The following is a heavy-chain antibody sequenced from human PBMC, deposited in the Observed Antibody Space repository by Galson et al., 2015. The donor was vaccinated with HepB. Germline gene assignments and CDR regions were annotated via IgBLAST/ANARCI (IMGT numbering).Heavy chain of an antibody. CDR3: ARDGPIHSSAPGYSYYGMDV. Sequence: SLRLSCAASGFTFSSYSMNWVRQAPGKGLEWVSYISSSSSTINYADSVKGRFTISRDNAENSLFLQMNSLRDEDTAVYYCARDGPIHSSAPGYSYYGMDVCGQGTPVTVS. CDR1: GFTFSSYS. D-gene: IGHD6-19*01. J-gene: IGHJ6*02. V-gene: IGHV3-48*02. CDR2: ISSSSSTI.